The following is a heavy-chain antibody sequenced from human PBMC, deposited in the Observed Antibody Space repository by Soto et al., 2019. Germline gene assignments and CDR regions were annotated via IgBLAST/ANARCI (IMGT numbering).Heavy chain of an antibody. D-gene: IGHD5-18*01. J-gene: IGHJ3*01. CDR2: ITWDGGST. V-gene: IGHV3-43*01. Sequence: XGSLRLSCAAAGFTFDDYTMHWVRQAPGKGLEWVSLITWDGGSTNYADSMKGRFTISRDNSKNSLYLQMNSLRTEDTALYYCAKGGYSYGYVFHFWGQGTMVTVS. CDR3: AKGGYSYGYVFHF. CDR1: GFTFDDYT.